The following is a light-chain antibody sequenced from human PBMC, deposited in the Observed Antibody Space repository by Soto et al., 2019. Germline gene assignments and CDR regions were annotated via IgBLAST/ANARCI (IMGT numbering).Light chain of an antibody. V-gene: IGKV3-20*01. CDR2: GAS. CDR3: QQHYCSPRT. Sequence: EIKFKQSPSILSSFPGDRVTLSCRASQYINSRLAWYQHRPGQAPRILIYGASSRATGIPDRFTGSGSGTDFTLTIIRLLPDDFVVYYCQQHYCSPRTFGQGTKVDI. J-gene: IGKJ1*01. CDR1: QYINSR.